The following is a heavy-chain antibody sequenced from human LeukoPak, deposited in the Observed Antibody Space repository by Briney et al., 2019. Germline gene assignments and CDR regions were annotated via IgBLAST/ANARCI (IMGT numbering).Heavy chain of an antibody. CDR2: IYSGGTT. V-gene: IGHV3-53*01. CDR3: AREYCSGGSCYPNWFDP. Sequence: GGSLRLSCAASGFTVSSNYMSWVRQAPGKGLEWVSVIYSGGTTYYADSVKGPFTISRDNSKNTLYLQMNSLRAEDTAVYYCAREYCSGGSCYPNWFDPWGQGTLVTVSS. D-gene: IGHD2-15*01. CDR1: GFTVSSNY. J-gene: IGHJ5*02.